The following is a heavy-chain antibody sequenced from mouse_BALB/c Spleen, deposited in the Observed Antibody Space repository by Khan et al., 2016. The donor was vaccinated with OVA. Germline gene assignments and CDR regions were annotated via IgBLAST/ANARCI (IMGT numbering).Heavy chain of an antibody. CDR3: ARGGYSVFAY. Sequence: QVQLKQSGPELVKPGASLKVSCKASGYTFTDYVIGWVRQRSRQGLEWIGDIFPGSGVPYYNEKFKDRATLTADKSSNTAYMQLNSLTYEDSAVYCCARGGYSVFAYWGQGTLATVSA. J-gene: IGHJ3*01. CDR2: IFPGSGVP. D-gene: IGHD2-14*01. V-gene: IGHV1-77*01. CDR1: GYTFTDYV.